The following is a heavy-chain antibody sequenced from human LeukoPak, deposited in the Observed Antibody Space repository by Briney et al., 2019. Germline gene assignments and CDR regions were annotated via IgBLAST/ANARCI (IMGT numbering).Heavy chain of an antibody. Sequence: GGSLRLSCAASGFAFSTYSMNWVRQAPGKGLEWVSSISGNSDYIYYADSVKGRFTVSRDNAKNSLYLQMNSLRAEDTAVYYCARSRDTAMVNGMDVWGQGTTVTVSS. V-gene: IGHV3-21*04. CDR1: GFAFSTYS. D-gene: IGHD5-18*01. CDR2: ISGNSDYI. CDR3: ARSRDTAMVNGMDV. J-gene: IGHJ6*02.